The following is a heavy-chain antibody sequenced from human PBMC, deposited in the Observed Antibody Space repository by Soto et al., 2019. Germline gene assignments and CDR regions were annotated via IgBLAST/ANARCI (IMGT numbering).Heavy chain of an antibody. CDR1: GGSFSGYY. CDR3: ARGLGYFDWLFHETYYYYGMDV. J-gene: IGHJ6*02. D-gene: IGHD3-9*01. Sequence: SETLSLTCAVYGGSFSGYYWSWIRQPPGKGLEWIGEINHSGSTNYNPSLKSRVTISVDTSKNQFSLKLSSVTAADTAVYYCARGLGYFDWLFHETYYYYGMDVWGQGTTVTVSS. V-gene: IGHV4-34*01. CDR2: INHSGST.